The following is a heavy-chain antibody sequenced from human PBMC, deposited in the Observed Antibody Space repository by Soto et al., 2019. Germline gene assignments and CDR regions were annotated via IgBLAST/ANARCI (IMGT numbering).Heavy chain of an antibody. D-gene: IGHD3-22*01. CDR2: IGLGSSTK. J-gene: IGHJ3*01. V-gene: IGHV3-48*01. Sequence: GSLRLSCAASGFTFRNYGMNWVRQAPGKGLEWVSYIGLGSSTKYYADSVEGRFTISRDNAKNSLYLQMNSLRAEDTAVYYCARDQLYYNDISGRPLNAFDVWGQGTMVTVSS. CDR3: ARDQLYYNDISGRPLNAFDV. CDR1: GFTFRNYG.